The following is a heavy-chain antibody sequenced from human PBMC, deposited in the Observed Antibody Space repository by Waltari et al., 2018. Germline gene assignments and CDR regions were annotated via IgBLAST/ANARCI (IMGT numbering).Heavy chain of an antibody. CDR2: IWYDGSNK. CDR3: ARDAVVTAGLDY. J-gene: IGHJ4*02. Sequence: VQLVESGGGLVQPGGSLRLSCTASGFTFVNYWMSWVRQAPGKGLQWVAVIWYDGSNKYYADSVKGRFTISRDNSKNTLYLQMNSLRAEDTAVYYCARDAVVTAGLDYWGQGTLVTVSS. D-gene: IGHD2-15*01. CDR1: GFTFVNYW. V-gene: IGHV3-33*08.